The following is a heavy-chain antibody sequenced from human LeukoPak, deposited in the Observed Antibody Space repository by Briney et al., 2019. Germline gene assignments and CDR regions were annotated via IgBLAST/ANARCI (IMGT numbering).Heavy chain of an antibody. Sequence: PGGSLRLSCAASGFTFSSYAMSWVRQAPGKGLEWVAVIWYDGSNKYYADSVKGRFTISRDNSKNTLYLQMNSLRAEDTAVYYCAREFGLVVPAAMPTYYYYGMDVWGQGTTVTVSS. CDR3: AREFGLVVPAAMPTYYYYGMDV. J-gene: IGHJ6*02. CDR1: GFTFSSYA. V-gene: IGHV3-33*08. D-gene: IGHD2-2*01. CDR2: IWYDGSNK.